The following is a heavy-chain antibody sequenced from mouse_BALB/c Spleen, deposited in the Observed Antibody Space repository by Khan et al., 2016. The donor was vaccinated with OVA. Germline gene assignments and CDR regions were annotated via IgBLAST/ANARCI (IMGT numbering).Heavy chain of an antibody. V-gene: IGHV9-1*02. J-gene: IGHJ1*01. CDR3: GRRSSYWYSDV. CDR1: GYNFTNYG. CDR2: INTSTGEP. Sequence: QIQLVQSGPELKKPGETVKFSCKASGYNFTNYGMHWVKQAPGKGLKWMGWINTSTGEPTYAADFKGRFAFSLETSASTAYLQISNLKNEDMTTYFCGRRSSYWYSDVGGAGTKVTVTS.